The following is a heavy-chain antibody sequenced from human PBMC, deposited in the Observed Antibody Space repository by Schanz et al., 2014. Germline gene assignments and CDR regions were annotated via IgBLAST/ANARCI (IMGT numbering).Heavy chain of an antibody. CDR1: GYTFTDYG. J-gene: IGHJ3*02. D-gene: IGHD5-12*01. CDR3: ARGGGPEDVFDI. Sequence: QVQVVQSGAEVKKPGASVKVSCKASGYTFTDYGVIWVRQAPGQGLEWMGWINPNTGGTNFAQKFQGWVTVTRDTSISTVYMELSSLRSDDTAVYYCARGGGPEDVFDIWGQGTILTVSS. V-gene: IGHV1-2*04. CDR2: INPNTGGT.